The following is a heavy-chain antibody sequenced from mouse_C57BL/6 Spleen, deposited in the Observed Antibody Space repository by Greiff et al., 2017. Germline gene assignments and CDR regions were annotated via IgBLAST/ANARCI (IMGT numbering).Heavy chain of an antibody. V-gene: IGHV1-18*01. CDR1: GYTFTDYN. J-gene: IGHJ1*03. CDR2: INPNNGGT. D-gene: IGHD4-1*02. Sequence: EVQLQQSGPELVKPGASVKIPCKASGYTFTDYNMDWVKQSHGKSLEWIGDINPNNGGTIYNQKFKGKATLTVDKSSSTAYMELRSLTSEDTAVYYCARVPTLYWYFDVWGTGTTVTVSS. CDR3: ARVPTLYWYFDV.